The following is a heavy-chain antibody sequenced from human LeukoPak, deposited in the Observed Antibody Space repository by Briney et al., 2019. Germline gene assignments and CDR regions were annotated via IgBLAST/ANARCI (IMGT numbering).Heavy chain of an antibody. CDR1: GFTFSAYT. CDR3: ARDPEYYYDSSGYPDY. D-gene: IGHD3-22*01. J-gene: IGHJ4*02. CDR2: ILYDGTNK. V-gene: IGHV3-30*09. Sequence: PGGSLRLSCAASGFTFSAYTLHWVRQAPGKGLDWVALILYDGTNKYYADSVKGRFAISRDNSKNTLYLQMNSLRAEDTAVYYCARDPEYYYDSSGYPDYWGQGTLVTVSS.